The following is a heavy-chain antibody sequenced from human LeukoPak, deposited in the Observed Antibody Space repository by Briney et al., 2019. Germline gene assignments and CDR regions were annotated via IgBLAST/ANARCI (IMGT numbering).Heavy chain of an antibody. D-gene: IGHD3-10*01. CDR3: AGAKGSYYYYGMDV. J-gene: IGHJ6*02. Sequence: SETLSLTCAVYGGSFSGYYWSWIRQPPGKGLEWIGEINHSGSTNYNPSLKSRVTISVDTSKNQFSLKLSSVTAADTAVYYCAGAKGSYYYYGMDVWGQGTTVTVSS. CDR1: GGSFSGYY. CDR2: INHSGST. V-gene: IGHV4-34*01.